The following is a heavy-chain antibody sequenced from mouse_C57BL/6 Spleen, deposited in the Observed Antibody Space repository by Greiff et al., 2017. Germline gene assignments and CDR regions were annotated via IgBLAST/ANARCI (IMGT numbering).Heavy chain of an antibody. CDR1: GYSFTGYF. CDR2: INPYNGDT. J-gene: IGHJ2*01. CDR3: ARGGNYYGSSPYYFDY. V-gene: IGHV1-20*01. D-gene: IGHD1-1*01. Sequence: EVQLVESGPELVKPGDSVKISCKASGYSFTGYFMNWVMQSHGKSLEWIGRINPYNGDTFYNQKFKGKATLTVDKSSSTAHMELRSLTSEDSAVYYCARGGNYYGSSPYYFDYWGQGTTLTVSS.